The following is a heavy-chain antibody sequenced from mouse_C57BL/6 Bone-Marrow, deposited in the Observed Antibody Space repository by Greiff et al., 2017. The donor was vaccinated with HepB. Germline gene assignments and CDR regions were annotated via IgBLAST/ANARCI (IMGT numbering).Heavy chain of an antibody. CDR2: ISNGGGST. CDR3: ARHDYGGYFDV. V-gene: IGHV5-12*01. CDR1: GFTFRDYY. J-gene: IGHJ1*03. D-gene: IGHD1-1*01. Sequence: EVKLVESGGGLVQPGGSLKLSCAASGFTFRDYYMYWVRQTPEKRLEWVAYISNGGGSTYYPDTVKGRFTISRDNAKNTLYLQMSRLKSEDTAMYYCARHDYGGYFDVWGTGTTVTVSS.